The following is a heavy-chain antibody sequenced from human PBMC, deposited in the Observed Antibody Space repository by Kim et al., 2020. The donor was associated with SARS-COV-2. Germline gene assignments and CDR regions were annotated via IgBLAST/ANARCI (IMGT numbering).Heavy chain of an antibody. CDR2: IYYSGST. CDR3: VGYCSGGSCLKFDY. Sequence: SETLSLTCTVSGGSISSYYWSWIRQPPGKGLEWIGYIYYSGSTNYNPSLKSRVTISVDTSKNQFSLKLSSVTAADTAVYYCVGYCSGGSCLKFDYWGQGT. CDR1: GGSISSYY. D-gene: IGHD2-15*01. V-gene: IGHV4-59*01. J-gene: IGHJ4*02.